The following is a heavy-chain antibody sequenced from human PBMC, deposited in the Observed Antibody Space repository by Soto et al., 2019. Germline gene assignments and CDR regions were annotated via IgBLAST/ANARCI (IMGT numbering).Heavy chain of an antibody. D-gene: IGHD3-3*01. J-gene: IGHJ6*02. CDR3: AKRRFWSGYYTGSEMDV. CDR2: IWYDGSNK. V-gene: IGHV3-33*06. CDR1: GFTFSSYS. Sequence: SGGSLRLSCAASGFTFSSYSMHWVRQAPGKGLEWVAVIWYDGSNKYYADSVKGRFTISRDNSKNTLYLQMNSLRAEDTAVYYCAKRRFWSGYYTGSEMDVWGQGTTVTVSS.